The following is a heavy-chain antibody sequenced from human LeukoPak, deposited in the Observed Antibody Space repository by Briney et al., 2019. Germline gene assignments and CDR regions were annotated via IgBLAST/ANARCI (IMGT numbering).Heavy chain of an antibody. CDR1: GFTFSDYY. Sequence: GGSLRLSCAASGFTFSDYYMSWIRQAPGKGLEWVSYISSSGSTIYYADSVKGRFSISRDNAKNSVYLQMNNLRAEDTAVYYCAKDQGYSYGYVSYWGQGTLVTVSS. CDR2: ISSSGSTI. V-gene: IGHV3-11*04. J-gene: IGHJ4*02. D-gene: IGHD5-18*01. CDR3: AKDQGYSYGYVSY.